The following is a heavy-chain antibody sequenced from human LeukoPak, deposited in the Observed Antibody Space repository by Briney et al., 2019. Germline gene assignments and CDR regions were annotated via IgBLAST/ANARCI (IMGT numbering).Heavy chain of an antibody. CDR2: IIPILGIA. CDR1: GGTFSSYA. D-gene: IGHD3-22*01. J-gene: IGHJ4*02. CDR3: AGTYDSSGYYLDY. V-gene: IGHV1-69*04. Sequence: ASVKVSCKASGGTFSSYAISWVRQAPGQGLEWMGRIIPILGIANYAQKFQGRVTITADKSTSTAYMELSSLRSEDTAVYYCAGTYDSSGYYLDYWGQGTLVTVSS.